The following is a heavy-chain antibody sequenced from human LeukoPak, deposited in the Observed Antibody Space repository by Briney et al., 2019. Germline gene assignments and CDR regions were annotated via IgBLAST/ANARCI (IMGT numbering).Heavy chain of an antibody. V-gene: IGHV3-33*01. D-gene: IGHD3-10*01. J-gene: IGHJ3*02. CDR2: IWYDGSNK. Sequence: PGGSLRLSCAASGFTFSSYGMHWVRQAPSKGRGWVTVIWYDGSNKNYADSVKGRLTVSRHNSENTLYLQVSSLRATDTCVYYCAREQYGSDDALDIWGEGKLVTVSS. CDR1: GFTFSSYG. CDR3: AREQYGSDDALDI.